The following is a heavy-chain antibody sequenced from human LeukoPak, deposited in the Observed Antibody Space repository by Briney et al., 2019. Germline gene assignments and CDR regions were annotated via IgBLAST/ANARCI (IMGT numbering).Heavy chain of an antibody. CDR3: ARVVSRAWFDP. CDR1: GGSVSSSSYY. J-gene: IGHJ5*02. V-gene: IGHV4-61*01. Sequence: PSETLSLTCTVSGGSVSSSSYYWSWIRQPPEKGLEWIGYIYYSGSTNYNPSLKTRVTISIDTSKNQFSLKLSSVTAADTAVYYCARVVSRAWFDPWGQGTLATVSS. CDR2: IYYSGST. D-gene: IGHD3-10*01.